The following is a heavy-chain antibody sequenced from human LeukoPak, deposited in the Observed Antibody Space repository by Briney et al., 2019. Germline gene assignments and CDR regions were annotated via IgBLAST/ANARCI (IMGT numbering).Heavy chain of an antibody. J-gene: IGHJ6*02. CDR1: GYTFTSYD. V-gene: IGHV1-8*01. CDR3: ARGVSSSWSYYYYGMDV. D-gene: IGHD6-13*01. CDR2: MNPNSGNT. Sequence: ASVKVSFKASGYTFTSYDINWVRQATGQGLEWMGWMNPNSGNTGYAQKFQGRVTMTRNTSISTAYMELSSLRSEDTAVYYCARGVSSSWSYYYYGMDVWGQGTTVTVSS.